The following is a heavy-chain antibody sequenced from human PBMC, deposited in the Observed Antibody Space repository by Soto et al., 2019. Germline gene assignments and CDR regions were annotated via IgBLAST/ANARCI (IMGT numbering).Heavy chain of an antibody. J-gene: IGHJ4*02. CDR1: GFTFSSYA. Sequence: VGSLRLSCAASGFTFSSYAMHWVHQAPGKGLEWVALISHDGSNKYYADSVKGRFTISRDNPKNTLYLQMNSLRTEDTSVYYCGGCSSTSCHLGADYWGQGTLLTVSS. D-gene: IGHD2-2*01. V-gene: IGHV3-30-3*01. CDR2: ISHDGSNK. CDR3: GGCSSTSCHLGADY.